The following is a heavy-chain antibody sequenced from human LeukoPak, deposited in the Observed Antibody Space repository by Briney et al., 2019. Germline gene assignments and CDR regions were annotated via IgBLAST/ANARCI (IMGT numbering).Heavy chain of an antibody. D-gene: IGHD2-8*01. CDR2: ISSSSSTI. CDR1: GFTFSSYS. V-gene: IGHV3-48*01. CDR3: AGDSVYAFDS. Sequence: GGSLRLSCAASGFTFSSYSMIWVRQAPGKGLEWVSYISSSSSTIFYTDSVKGRSTISRDNAKNSLYLQMNSLSAEDTAVYYCAGDSVYAFDSWGQGTLVTVSS. J-gene: IGHJ5*01.